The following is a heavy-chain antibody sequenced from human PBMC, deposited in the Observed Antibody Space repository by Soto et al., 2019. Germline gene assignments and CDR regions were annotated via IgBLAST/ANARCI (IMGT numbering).Heavy chain of an antibody. CDR1: GGTFSSYA. J-gene: IGHJ6*02. V-gene: IGHV1-69*12. Sequence: QVQLVQSGAEVKKPGSSVKVSCKASGGTFSSYAISWVRQAPGQGLEWMGGIIPIFGTANYAQKIQGRVTITADESTSTAYMELSSLRSEDTAVYYCASSGYCSGGSCSYPQYYYYGMDVWGQGTTVTVSS. CDR3: ASSGYCSGGSCSYPQYYYYGMDV. D-gene: IGHD2-15*01. CDR2: IIPIFGTA.